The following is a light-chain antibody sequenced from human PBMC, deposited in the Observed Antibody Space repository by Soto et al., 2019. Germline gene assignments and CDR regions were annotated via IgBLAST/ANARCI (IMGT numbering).Light chain of an antibody. J-gene: IGKJ4*01. CDR2: RAS. Sequence: DIVMTQTPRSLSVTPGQPASISCKSSQSLLHSDGKTYLYWYQQKPGQTPKVLIYRASTRATGIPDRFSGSGSGTDFTLTISRLEAEDFAVYYCQQYGSSPLTFGGGTKVDI. V-gene: IGKV2-29*01. CDR1: QSLLHSDGKTY. CDR3: QQYGSSPLT.